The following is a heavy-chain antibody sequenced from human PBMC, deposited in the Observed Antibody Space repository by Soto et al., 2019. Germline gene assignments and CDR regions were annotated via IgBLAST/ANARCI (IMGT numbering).Heavy chain of an antibody. V-gene: IGHV4-59*01. Sequence: SETLSITCTVSGVSISSYYWSWIRQPPGKRLEWIGYIYYSGRTNYNPSHKSRVTISVDTSKNQFSLKLSSVTAADTAVYYCARDTYYYYYMDVWGKGTTVTVSS. CDR3: ARDTYYYYYMDV. J-gene: IGHJ6*03. CDR2: IYYSGRT. CDR1: GVSISSYY.